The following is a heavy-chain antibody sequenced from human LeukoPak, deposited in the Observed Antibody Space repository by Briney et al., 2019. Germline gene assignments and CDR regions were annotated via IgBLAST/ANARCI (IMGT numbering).Heavy chain of an antibody. CDR3: ARVCASGSYYPDLDY. Sequence: GASVKVSCKASGYTFTSYYMHWVRQAPGQGLEWMGIINPSGGSTSYAQKFQGRVTMTRDTSTSTVYMELSSLRSEDTAVYYCARVCASGSYYPDLDYWGQGTLVTVSS. J-gene: IGHJ4*02. D-gene: IGHD3-10*01. V-gene: IGHV1-46*01. CDR1: GYTFTSYY. CDR2: INPSGGST.